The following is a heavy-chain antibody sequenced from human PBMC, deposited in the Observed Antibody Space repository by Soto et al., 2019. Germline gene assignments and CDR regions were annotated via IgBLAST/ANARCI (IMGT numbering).Heavy chain of an antibody. V-gene: IGHV3-66*01. J-gene: IGHJ4*02. CDR1: GFTVSDNY. D-gene: IGHD1-26*01. CDR2: IYGGGTT. CDR3: AALSNSARYIDF. Sequence: EVQLAESGGGLVQPGGSLRLSCAASGFTVSDNYMNWVRQAPRKGLEWVSVIYGGGTTDYADSAKGRFTISRDSSMNTLHLQMNSLRVEDTAVYYCAALSNSARYIDFWGRGTLVTVSS.